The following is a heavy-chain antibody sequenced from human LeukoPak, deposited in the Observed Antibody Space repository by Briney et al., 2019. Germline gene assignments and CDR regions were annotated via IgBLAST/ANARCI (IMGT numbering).Heavy chain of an antibody. CDR1: GFTFSSYG. D-gene: IGHD7-27*01. Sequence: PGGSLRLSCAASGFTFSSYGMHWVRQAPDKGLEWVAFIRSDGTNYYYSDSVRGRFTISRDNANDTLSLQTNSLRPEDTAVYYCAKDGRNWVIDSLGQGTLVTVSS. V-gene: IGHV3-30*02. J-gene: IGHJ4*02. CDR2: IRSDGTNY. CDR3: AKDGRNWVIDS.